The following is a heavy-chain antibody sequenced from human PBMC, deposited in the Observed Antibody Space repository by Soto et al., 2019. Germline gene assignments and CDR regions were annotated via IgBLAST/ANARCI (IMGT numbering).Heavy chain of an antibody. CDR2: IWYDGSNK. CDR1: GFTFSSYG. J-gene: IGHJ4*02. V-gene: IGHV3-33*01. CDR3: ARESIAAATTAPFDY. D-gene: IGHD6-13*01. Sequence: QVQLVESGGGVVQPGRSLRLSCAASGFTFSSYGMHWVRQAPGKGLEWVAVIWYDGSNKYYADSVKGRFTISRDNSKNTLYLQMNNLRVEETTVYFCARESIAAATTAPFDYWGQGTLVTVSS.